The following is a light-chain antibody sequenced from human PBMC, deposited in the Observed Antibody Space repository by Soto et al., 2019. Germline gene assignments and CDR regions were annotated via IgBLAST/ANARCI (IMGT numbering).Light chain of an antibody. J-gene: IGLJ1*01. CDR2: EVT. CDR1: SSDVGSYNL. CDR3: CSYAGSNTFV. Sequence: QSVLTQPASVSGSPGQSITISCTGTSSDVGSYNLVSWYQQHPGKAPKLIIYEVTKRPSGVSNRFSGSKSGNTASLTISGLQAEDEADYHCCSYAGSNTFVFGTGTKVT. V-gene: IGLV2-23*02.